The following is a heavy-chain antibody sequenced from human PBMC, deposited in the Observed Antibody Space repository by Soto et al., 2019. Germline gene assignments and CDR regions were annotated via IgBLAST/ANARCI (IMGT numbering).Heavy chain of an antibody. CDR3: AGGGVRGVITRTRDYYGMDV. CDR1: GYSFTSHC. J-gene: IGHJ6*02. Sequence: GESLKISCKGSGYSFTSHCIGWVRQMPGKGLEWMGIIYPGDSDTRYSPSFQGQVTISADKSISTAYLQWSSLKASDTAMYYCAGGGVRGVITRTRDYYGMDVWGQGTTVTVS. CDR2: IYPGDSDT. V-gene: IGHV5-51*01. D-gene: IGHD3-10*01.